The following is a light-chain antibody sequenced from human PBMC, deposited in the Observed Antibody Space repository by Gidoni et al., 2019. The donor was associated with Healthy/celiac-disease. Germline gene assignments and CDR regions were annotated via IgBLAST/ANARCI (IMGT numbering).Light chain of an antibody. CDR2: GKN. CDR1: SLRSYY. CDR3: NSRDSSGHVV. Sequence: DPAVSVALGQTVRITCQGDSLRSYYASWYQQKPGQAPVLVIYGKNNRPSGIPDRFSGSSSGNTASLTITGAQAEDEADYYCNSRDSSGHVVFGGGTKLTVL. V-gene: IGLV3-19*01. J-gene: IGLJ2*01.